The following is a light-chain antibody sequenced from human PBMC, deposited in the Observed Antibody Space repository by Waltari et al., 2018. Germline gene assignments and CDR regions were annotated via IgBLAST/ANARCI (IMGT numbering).Light chain of an antibody. CDR1: QSISKY. V-gene: IGKV3-20*01. CDR2: ETS. CDR3: QKYGTLPAT. Sequence: EIVLTQSPGTLSLSPGERANLSCRSSQSISKYLVWYQQKPGQPPRLLIYETSIRATGIPDRFSGSGSGTDFSLTISRLEPEDFAVYYCQKYGTLPATFGQGTKVEIK. J-gene: IGKJ1*01.